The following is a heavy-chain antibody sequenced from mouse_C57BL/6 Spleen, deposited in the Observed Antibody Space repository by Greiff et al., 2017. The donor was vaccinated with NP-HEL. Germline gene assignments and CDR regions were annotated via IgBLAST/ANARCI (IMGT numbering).Heavy chain of an antibody. D-gene: IGHD2-2*01. CDR3: ARLYGYDYAMDY. J-gene: IGHJ4*01. CDR1: GFTFSSYT. V-gene: IGHV5-9*04. Sequence: EVKVVESGGGLVKPGGSLKLSCAASGFTFSSYTMSWVRQTPEKRLEWVATISGGGGNTYYPDSVKGRFTISRDNAKNTLYLQMSSLRSEDTAVYYCARLYGYDYAMDYWGQGTSVTVSS. CDR2: ISGGGGNT.